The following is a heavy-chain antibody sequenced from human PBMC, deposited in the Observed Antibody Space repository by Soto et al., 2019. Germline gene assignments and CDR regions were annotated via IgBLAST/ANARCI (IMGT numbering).Heavy chain of an antibody. V-gene: IGHV3-53*01. CDR3: ASGIGRDYYYYGMDV. D-gene: IGHD1-26*01. CDR1: GFTVSSNY. Sequence: EVPLVESGGGLIQPGGSLRLSCAASGFTVSSNYMSWVRQAPGKGLEWVSVIYSGGSTYYADSVKGRFTISRDNSKNTLYLQMNSLRAEDTAVYYCASGIGRDYYYYGMDVWGQGTTVTVSS. CDR2: IYSGGST. J-gene: IGHJ6*02.